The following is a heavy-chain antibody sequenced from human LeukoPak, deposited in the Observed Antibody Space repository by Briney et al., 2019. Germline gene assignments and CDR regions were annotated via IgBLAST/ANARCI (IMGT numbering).Heavy chain of an antibody. CDR3: AGGYDYGPYYYYGMDV. CDR2: TYYRSKWYN. J-gene: IGHJ6*02. D-gene: IGHD5-12*01. V-gene: IGHV6-1*01. Sequence: SQTLSLTCAISGDTVYGNSTAYNWTRQSPSRGLEWLARTYYRSKWYNDYAVSVKSRIIINPDTSKNQLSLQLNSVTPEDTAVYYCAGGYDYGPYYYYGMDVWGQGTTVTVSS. CDR1: GDTVYGNSTA.